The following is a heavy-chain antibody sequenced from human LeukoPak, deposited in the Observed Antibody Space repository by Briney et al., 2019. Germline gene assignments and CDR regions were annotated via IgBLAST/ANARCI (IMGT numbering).Heavy chain of an antibody. V-gene: IGHV1-46*01. Sequence: ASVKVSCKSSGYTFTSYYMHWGRQAPGQGLEWMGIINPSGGSTSYAQKFQGRGTMTRDTSTSTVYMELSSLRSEDTAVYYCARGRGIVGAPDAFDIWGQGTMVTVSS. CDR3: ARGRGIVGAPDAFDI. CDR1: GYTFTSYY. J-gene: IGHJ3*02. CDR2: INPSGGST. D-gene: IGHD1-26*01.